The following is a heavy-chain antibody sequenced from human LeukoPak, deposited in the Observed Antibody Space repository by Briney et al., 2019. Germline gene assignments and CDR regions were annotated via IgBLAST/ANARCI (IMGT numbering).Heavy chain of an antibody. J-gene: IGHJ6*02. D-gene: IGHD3-10*01. CDR1: GYTLTELS. Sequence: ASVKVSCKVSGYTLTELSMHWVRQAPGKGLEWMGRFDPEDGETIYAQKFQGRVTMTEDTSTDTAYMELSSLRSEGTAVYYCAASYASGNYCFMYGMDVWGQGTTVTVSS. V-gene: IGHV1-24*01. CDR2: FDPEDGET. CDR3: AASYASGNYCFMYGMDV.